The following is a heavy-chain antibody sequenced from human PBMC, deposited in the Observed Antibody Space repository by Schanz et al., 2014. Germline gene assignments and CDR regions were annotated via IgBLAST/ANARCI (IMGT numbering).Heavy chain of an antibody. CDR3: ARDAVTSVLTPGFYY. CDR2: ISDSGDST. V-gene: IGHV3-NL1*01. CDR1: GFTFRSYG. D-gene: IGHD4-17*01. J-gene: IGHJ4*02. Sequence: QVQLVESGGGVVQPGRSLRLSCAASGFTFRSYGMHWVRQAPGKGLEWVSDISDSGDSTHYADSVKGRFTISRDNSRKTLYLRMNSLRAEDTAVYYCARDAVTSVLTPGFYYWGQGTLVTVSS.